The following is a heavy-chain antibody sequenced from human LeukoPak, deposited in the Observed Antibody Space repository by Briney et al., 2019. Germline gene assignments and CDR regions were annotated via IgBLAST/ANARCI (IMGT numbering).Heavy chain of an antibody. J-gene: IGHJ3*01. CDR3: AREDYAF. Sequence: GGALRLSCGASGFTFSSYGVHWVRQAPGKGLEWVAFIRYDGSNKYYADSVKGRFTISRDNSKNTLYLQMNSLRAEDTAVYYCAREDYAFWGQGTMVTVSS. V-gene: IGHV3-30*02. D-gene: IGHD3-16*01. CDR2: IRYDGSNK. CDR1: GFTFSSYG.